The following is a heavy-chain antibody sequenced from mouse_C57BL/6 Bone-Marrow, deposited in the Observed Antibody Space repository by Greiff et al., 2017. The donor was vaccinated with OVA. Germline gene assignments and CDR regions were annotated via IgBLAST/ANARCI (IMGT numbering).Heavy chain of an antibody. CDR3: AKNVYGNYVFAY. V-gene: IGHV2-4*01. Sequence: VQRVESGPGLVQPSQSLSITCTVSGFSLTSYGVHWVRQPPGKGLEWLGVIWSGGSTDYNAAFISRLSISKDNSKSQVFFKMNSLQADDTAIYYCAKNVYGNYVFAYWGQGTLVTVSA. CDR2: IWSGGST. D-gene: IGHD2-1*01. J-gene: IGHJ3*01. CDR1: GFSLTSYG.